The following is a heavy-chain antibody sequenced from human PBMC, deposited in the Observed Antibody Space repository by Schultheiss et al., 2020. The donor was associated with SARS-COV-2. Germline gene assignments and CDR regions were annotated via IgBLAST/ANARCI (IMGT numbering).Heavy chain of an antibody. V-gene: IGHV4-59*01. Sequence: SETLSLTCTVSGGSISSYYWSWIRQPPGKGLEWIGYIYYSGSTNYNPSLKSRVTISVDTSKNQFSLKLSSVTAAYTAVYYCASSTGGYYYYYMDVWGKGTTVTVSS. CDR2: IYYSGST. CDR1: GGSISSYY. D-gene: IGHD2-2*01. CDR3: ASSTGGYYYYYMDV. J-gene: IGHJ6*03.